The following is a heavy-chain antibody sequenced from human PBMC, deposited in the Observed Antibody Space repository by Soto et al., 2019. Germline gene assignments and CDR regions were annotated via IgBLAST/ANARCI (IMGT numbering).Heavy chain of an antibody. CDR1: GGTFSSYA. J-gene: IGHJ3*02. Sequence: QVQLVQSGAEVKKPGSSVKVSCKASGGTFSSYAISWVRQAPGQGLEWMGGIIPIFGTANYAQKFQGRVTITADESTSTAYMELSSLRSEDTAMYYCARGLYYYDSSGYTFDIWGQGTMVTVSS. D-gene: IGHD3-22*01. V-gene: IGHV1-69*01. CDR3: ARGLYYYDSSGYTFDI. CDR2: IIPIFGTA.